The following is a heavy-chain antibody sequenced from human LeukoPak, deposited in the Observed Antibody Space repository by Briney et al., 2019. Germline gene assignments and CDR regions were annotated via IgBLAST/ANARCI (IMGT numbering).Heavy chain of an antibody. Sequence: SETLSLTCTVSGGSISSSSYYWGWIRQPPGEGLEWIGSIYYSGSTYYNPSLKSRVTISVDTSKNQFSLKLSSVTAADTAVYYCARGSGNYEDYWGQGTLVTVSS. D-gene: IGHD4-11*01. V-gene: IGHV4-39*01. J-gene: IGHJ4*02. CDR1: GGSISSSSYY. CDR3: ARGSGNYEDY. CDR2: IYYSGST.